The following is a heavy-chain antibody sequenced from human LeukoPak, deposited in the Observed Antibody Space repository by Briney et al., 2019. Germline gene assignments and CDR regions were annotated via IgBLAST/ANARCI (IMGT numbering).Heavy chain of an antibody. V-gene: IGHV3-23*01. D-gene: IGHD3-9*01. CDR1: GFTFSSYA. Sequence: PGGSLRLSCAASGFTFSSYAMSWVRQAPGKGLEWVSAITSEGTTYYGDSVRGRFTISRDESRNTLYLQMSRLSVDDTAVYYCAKENTRTTAYFEYWGQGSLVTVSS. CDR2: ITSEGTT. CDR3: AKENTRTTAYFEY. J-gene: IGHJ4*02.